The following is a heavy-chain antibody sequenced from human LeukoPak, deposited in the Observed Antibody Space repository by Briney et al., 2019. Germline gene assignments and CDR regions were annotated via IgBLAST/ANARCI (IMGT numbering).Heavy chain of an antibody. Sequence: GGSLRLSCAASGFTFSSYWMHWVRQAPGKGLVWVSRSNSDGSTTNYADSVKGRFTISRDNSKNTLYLQMNSLRAEDTAVYYCAKDSHPYPSSSWAFDYWGQGTLVTVSS. D-gene: IGHD6-13*01. CDR3: AKDSHPYPSSSWAFDY. V-gene: IGHV3-74*01. CDR2: SNSDGSTT. CDR1: GFTFSSYW. J-gene: IGHJ4*02.